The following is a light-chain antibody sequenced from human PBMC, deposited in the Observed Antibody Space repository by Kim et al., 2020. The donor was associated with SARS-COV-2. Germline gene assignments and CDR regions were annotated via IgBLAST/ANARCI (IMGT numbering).Light chain of an antibody. CDR3: QQYENYPYT. V-gene: IGKV1-5*03. CDR1: QRISRW. CDR2: KAS. J-gene: IGKJ2*01. Sequence: DIQMTQSPSTLSASVGDGVTIICRASQRISRWLAWYQQKPGKAPNLLIYKASNLESGVPSRFSGSGSETEFTLTISSLQPDDFATYYCQQYENYPYTFGQGTKLEI.